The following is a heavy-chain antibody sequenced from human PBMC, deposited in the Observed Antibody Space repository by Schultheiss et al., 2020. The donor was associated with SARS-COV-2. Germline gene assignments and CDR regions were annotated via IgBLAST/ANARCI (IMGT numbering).Heavy chain of an antibody. CDR2: IIPIFGTA. Sequence: SVKVSCKASGGTFSSYAISWVRQAPGQGLEWMGGIIPIFGTANYAQKFQGRVTITADEATSTADMELSSLRSEDTAVYYCARGDIVVVPAALSYYYGMDVWGPGTTVTVSS. CDR3: ARGDIVVVPAALSYYYGMDV. CDR1: GGTFSSYA. J-gene: IGHJ6*02. V-gene: IGHV1-69*13. D-gene: IGHD2-2*01.